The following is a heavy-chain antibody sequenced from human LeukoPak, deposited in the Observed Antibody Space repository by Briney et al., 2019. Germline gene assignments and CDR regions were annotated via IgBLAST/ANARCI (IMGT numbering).Heavy chain of an antibody. V-gene: IGHV3-7*01. D-gene: IGHD6-25*01. CDR3: ARVSGAYYYNYGMDV. Sequence: GGSLRLSCAASGFTFNSYWMSWVRQAPGKGLEWVANIKKDGSEKYYVDSVKGRFTISRDNAKNSLYLQMNSLRAEDTAVYYCARVSGAYYYNYGMDVWGQGTTVTVSS. J-gene: IGHJ6*02. CDR2: IKKDGSEK. CDR1: GFTFNSYW.